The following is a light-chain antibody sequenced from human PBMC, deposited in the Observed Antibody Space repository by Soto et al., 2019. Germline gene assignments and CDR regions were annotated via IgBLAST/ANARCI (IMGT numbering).Light chain of an antibody. CDR1: SGQSSYA. J-gene: IGLJ2*01. CDR3: QTWGTGTHVV. V-gene: IGLV4-69*01. CDR2: LNSDGSH. Sequence: QAVVTQSPSASASLGASVKLTCTLSSGQSSYAIAWHQQQPEKGPRYLMKLNSDGSHSKGDGIPDRFSGSSSGAERYLTISSLQSEDEADYYCQTWGTGTHVVFGGGTKLTVL.